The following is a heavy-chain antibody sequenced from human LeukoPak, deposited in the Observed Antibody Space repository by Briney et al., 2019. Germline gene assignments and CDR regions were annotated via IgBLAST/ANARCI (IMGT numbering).Heavy chain of an antibody. Sequence: GGSLRLSCAASGFTFSDYYTSWTRQAPGKGLEWVSYISGTSTYTNYADSVKGRFTISRDNAKNSLYLQMNSLRAEDTAVYYCARDISYCGGDCAPYYFDYWGQGTLVTVSS. J-gene: IGHJ4*02. CDR2: ISGTSTYT. D-gene: IGHD2-21*02. CDR1: GFTFSDYY. CDR3: ARDISYCGGDCAPYYFDY. V-gene: IGHV3-11*05.